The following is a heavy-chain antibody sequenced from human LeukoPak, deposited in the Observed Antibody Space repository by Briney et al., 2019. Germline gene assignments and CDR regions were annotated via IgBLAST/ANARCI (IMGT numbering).Heavy chain of an antibody. CDR1: GFRFNDYY. CDR2: MSSSHSTI. V-gene: IGHV3-11*04. J-gene: IGHJ4*02. CDR3: ARLYYQLLPYFDY. D-gene: IGHD3-10*01. Sequence: GGSLRLSCAASGFRFNDYYMSWIRQAPGKGLEWIGYMSSSHSTIYYADSMKGRFTISRDNAENTLYLQMINLRAEDTAVYYCARLYYQLLPYFDYWGQGTLVTVAS.